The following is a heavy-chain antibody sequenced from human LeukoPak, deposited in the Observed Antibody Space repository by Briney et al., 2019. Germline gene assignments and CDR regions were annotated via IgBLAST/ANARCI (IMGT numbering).Heavy chain of an antibody. CDR1: GFSFSNYD. CDR3: AKRIYYGSGPLDI. J-gene: IGHJ3*02. Sequence: GGPLRLSCAASGFSFSNYDMTWVRQAPGKGLGWVSTLIDSGGSTYYADSVKGRFTISRDNSKNTLYLQMSRLRAEDTAIYLCAKRIYYGSGPLDIWGQGTMVTVS. V-gene: IGHV3-23*01. D-gene: IGHD3-10*01. CDR2: LIDSGGST.